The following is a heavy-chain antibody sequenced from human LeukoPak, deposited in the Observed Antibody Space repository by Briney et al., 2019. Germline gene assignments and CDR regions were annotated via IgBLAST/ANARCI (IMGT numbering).Heavy chain of an antibody. D-gene: IGHD3-10*01. CDR3: ARGVMYYYGSGNTHFDY. CDR2: IKQDGSEK. Sequence: PGGSLRLSCAASGFTFSSYWMSWVRQAPGKGLEWVANIKQDGSEKYYVDSVKGRFTISRDNAKNSLYLQMNSLRAEDTAVYYCARGVMYYYGSGNTHFDYWGQETLVTVSS. J-gene: IGHJ4*02. CDR1: GFTFSSYW. V-gene: IGHV3-7*04.